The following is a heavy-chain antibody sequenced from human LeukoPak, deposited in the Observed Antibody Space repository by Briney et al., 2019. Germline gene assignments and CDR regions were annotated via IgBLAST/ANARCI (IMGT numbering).Heavy chain of an antibody. CDR2: ISGSGGST. D-gene: IGHD6-13*01. J-gene: IGHJ4*02. V-gene: IGHV3-23*01. CDR3: AKESGSSSWPIDY. CDR1: GFTFNNYA. Sequence: GGSLRLSCAASGFTFNNYAMSWVRQAPGKELEWVSTISGSGGSTHYADSVKGRFTISRDNSKNTLYLQMNSLRAEDTAVYYCAKESGSSSWPIDYWGQGTLVTVSS.